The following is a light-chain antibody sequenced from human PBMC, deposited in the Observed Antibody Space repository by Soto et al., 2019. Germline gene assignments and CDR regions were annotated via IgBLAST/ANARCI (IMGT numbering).Light chain of an antibody. J-gene: IGKJ2*01. V-gene: IGKV3-11*01. CDR2: DAS. Sequence: EIVLTQSPATLSLSPGERATLSCRASQSVSSYLAWYPQKPGQAPRLLIYDASNRATGIPARFSGSGSGTDFTLTISSLEPEDFAVYYWQQRSNWPLMYTFGQGTKLEIK. CDR1: QSVSSY. CDR3: QQRSNWPLMYT.